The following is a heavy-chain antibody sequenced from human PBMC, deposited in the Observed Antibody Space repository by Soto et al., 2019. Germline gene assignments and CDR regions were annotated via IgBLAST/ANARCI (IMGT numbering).Heavy chain of an antibody. CDR2: IYYSGST. CDR1: GGSISSSSYY. Sequence: QLQLQESGPGLVKPSETLSLTCTVSGGSISSSSYYWGWIRQPPGKGLEWIGSIYYSGSTYYNPSLKSRVTISVDTSKNQFSLKLSSVTAADTAVYYCARHPRTYCGGDCYSGYFDYWGQGTLVTVSS. D-gene: IGHD2-21*02. J-gene: IGHJ4*02. CDR3: ARHPRTYCGGDCYSGYFDY. V-gene: IGHV4-39*01.